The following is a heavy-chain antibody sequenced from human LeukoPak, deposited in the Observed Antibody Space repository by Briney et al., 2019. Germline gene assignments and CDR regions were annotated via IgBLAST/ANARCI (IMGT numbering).Heavy chain of an antibody. CDR3: ARMYSSSSNWFDP. CDR2: IYYTGST. V-gene: IGHV4-59*12. Sequence: PSETLSLTCTVSGGSISNYYWNWIRQPPGKGLEWIGYIYYTGSTNYNPSLKSRVTMSVDTSKNQFSLKLSSVTAADTAVYYCARMYSSSSNWFDPWGQGTLVTVSS. CDR1: GGSISNYY. J-gene: IGHJ5*02. D-gene: IGHD6-6*01.